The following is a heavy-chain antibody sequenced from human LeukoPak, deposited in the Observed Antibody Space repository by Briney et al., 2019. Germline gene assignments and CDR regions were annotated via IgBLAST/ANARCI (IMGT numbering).Heavy chain of an antibody. CDR2: ISGSDDST. V-gene: IGHV3-23*01. J-gene: IGHJ4*02. Sequence: GGSLRLSCAASGFTFSSYTMSWVRQAPGKGLEWVSAISGSDDSTYYADSVKGRFTISRDNSKNTLYLQMNSLRAEDTAVYYCAKDGGFVVVKGVDYWSQGTLVTVSS. CDR3: AKDGGFVVVKGVDY. CDR1: GFTFSSYT. D-gene: IGHD2-2*01.